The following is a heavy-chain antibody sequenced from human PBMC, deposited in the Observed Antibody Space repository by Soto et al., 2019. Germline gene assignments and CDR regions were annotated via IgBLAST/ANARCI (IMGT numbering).Heavy chain of an antibody. V-gene: IGHV3-53*01. J-gene: IGHJ4*02. D-gene: IGHD1-1*01. CDR2: IYSGSST. CDR1: GFTVSSNY. CDR3: ARAGRLDLFDY. Sequence: EVQLVESGGGLIQPGGSLRLSCAASGFTVSSNYMSWVRQAPGRGLEWVSVIYSGSSTYYADSVKGRFTISRDNSKNTLYLQMNSLRAEDTAVYYCARAGRLDLFDYWGQGTLVTVSS.